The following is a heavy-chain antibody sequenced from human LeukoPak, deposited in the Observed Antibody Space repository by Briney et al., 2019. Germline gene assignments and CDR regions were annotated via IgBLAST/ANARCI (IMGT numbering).Heavy chain of an antibody. Sequence: PGGSLRLSCAASGFTFSSYSMNWVRQAPGKGLEWVSSISSSSSYIYYADSVKGRFTISRDNAKNSLYLQMNSLRAEDTAVYYCARERVGRFGGERNGAFDIWGQGTMVTVSS. D-gene: IGHD3-10*01. CDR3: ARERVGRFGGERNGAFDI. J-gene: IGHJ3*02. CDR2: ISSSSSYI. V-gene: IGHV3-21*01. CDR1: GFTFSSYS.